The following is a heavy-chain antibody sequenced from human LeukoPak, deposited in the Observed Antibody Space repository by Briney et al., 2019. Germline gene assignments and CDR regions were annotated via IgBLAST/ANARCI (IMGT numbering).Heavy chain of an antibody. CDR1: GVSFSGYY. CDR3: ARGRGSLWSPLVDAFDI. Sequence: SETLSLTCAVYGVSFSGYYWSWIRQPPGKGLEWIGEINHSGSTNYNPSLKSRVTISVDTYKNQFSLKLSSVTAADTAVYYCARGRGSLWSPLVDAFDIWGQGTMVTVSS. J-gene: IGHJ3*02. D-gene: IGHD3-10*01. V-gene: IGHV4-34*01. CDR2: INHSGST.